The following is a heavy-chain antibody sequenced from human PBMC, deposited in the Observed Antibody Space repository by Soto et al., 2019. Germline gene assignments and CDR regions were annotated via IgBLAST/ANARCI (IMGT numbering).Heavy chain of an antibody. Sequence: SMNVSCGASVGTFRRYASICVRQAPGQGLEWMGGIIPIFGTANYAQKFQGRVTITADESTSTAYMELSSLRSEDTAVYYCARGTYGMDVWGQGTTVNVSS. CDR2: IIPIFGTA. J-gene: IGHJ6*02. V-gene: IGHV1-69*01. CDR3: ARGTYGMDV. CDR1: VGTFRRYA.